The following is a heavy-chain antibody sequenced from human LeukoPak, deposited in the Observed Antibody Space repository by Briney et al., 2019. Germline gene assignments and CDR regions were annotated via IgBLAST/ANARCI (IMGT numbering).Heavy chain of an antibody. D-gene: IGHD3-3*01. CDR1: GYSISSGYY. V-gene: IGHV4-38-2*02. CDR3: ARGDTQYDFWSGYYYYYMDV. Sequence: SETLSLTCTVSGYSISSGYYWGWIRQPPGKGLEWIGSIYHSGSTYYNPSLKSRVTISVDTSKNQFSLKLSSGTAADTAVYYCARGDTQYDFWSGYYYYYMDVWGKGTTVTVSS. J-gene: IGHJ6*03. CDR2: IYHSGST.